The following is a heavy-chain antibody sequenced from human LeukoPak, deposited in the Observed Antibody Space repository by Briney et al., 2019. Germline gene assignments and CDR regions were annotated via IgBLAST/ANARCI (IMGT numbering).Heavy chain of an antibody. Sequence: GGSLRLSCAASGFTFSSYWMHWVRQAPGKGLVWVSRMNSDGSSTSYADSVKGRFTISRDNAKNTLYLQMNSLRAEDTAVYYCAREGYVWGSYRYTYYFDYWGQGTLVTVSS. V-gene: IGHV3-74*01. CDR2: MNSDGSST. D-gene: IGHD3-16*02. CDR3: AREGYVWGSYRYTYYFDY. J-gene: IGHJ4*02. CDR1: GFTFSSYW.